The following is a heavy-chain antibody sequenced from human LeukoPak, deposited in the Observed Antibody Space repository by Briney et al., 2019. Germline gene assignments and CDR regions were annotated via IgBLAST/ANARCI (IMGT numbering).Heavy chain of an antibody. V-gene: IGHV1-69*04. CDR2: IIPILGIA. Sequence: SVTVSCKASGGTFSSYAISWVRQAPGQGLEWMGRIIPILGIANYAQKFRGRVTITADKSTSTAYMELSSLRSEDTAVYYCARPGLRYGSGSYYNYYYYGMDVWGQGTTVTVSS. D-gene: IGHD3-10*01. CDR1: GGTFSSYA. CDR3: ARPGLRYGSGSYYNYYYYGMDV. J-gene: IGHJ6*02.